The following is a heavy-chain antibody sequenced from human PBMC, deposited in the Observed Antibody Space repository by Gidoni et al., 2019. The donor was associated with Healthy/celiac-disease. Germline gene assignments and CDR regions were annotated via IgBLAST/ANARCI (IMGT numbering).Heavy chain of an antibody. Sequence: EVQLLESGGGLVQPGGSLRLSCAASGFTFSSYAMSWVRQAPGKGLEWVSAISGSGGSTYYADSVKGRFTISRDNSKNTLYLQMNSLRAEDTAVYYCAKTRDLMYYYDSSGYLNSAFDIWGQGTMVTVSS. CDR3: AKTRDLMYYYDSSGYLNSAFDI. CDR2: ISGSGGST. D-gene: IGHD3-22*01. CDR1: GFTFSSYA. V-gene: IGHV3-23*01. J-gene: IGHJ3*02.